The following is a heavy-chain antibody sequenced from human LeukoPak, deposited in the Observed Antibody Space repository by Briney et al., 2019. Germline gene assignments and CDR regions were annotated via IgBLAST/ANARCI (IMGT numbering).Heavy chain of an antibody. CDR2: IDHSGSA. Sequence: SETLSLTCAVSGGSLSGGGYSWIWIRQPPGKGLEWIGDIDHSGSAYYNPSLSSRVIMSVDTSKNQFSLKVTSVTAADTAVYYCARGDLNGCGMDVWGQGTTATLSS. D-gene: IGHD3/OR15-3a*01. V-gene: IGHV4-30-2*01. CDR3: ARGDLNGCGMDV. J-gene: IGHJ6*02. CDR1: GGSLSGGGYS.